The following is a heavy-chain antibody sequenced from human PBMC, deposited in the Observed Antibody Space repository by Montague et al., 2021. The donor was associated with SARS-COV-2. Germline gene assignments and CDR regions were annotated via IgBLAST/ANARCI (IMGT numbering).Heavy chain of an antibody. V-gene: IGHV4-59*08. Sequence: SETLSLTCTVSGGSISNYYWSWIRQPPEKGPEWIALIHYTGSANYNPSLKSRATISVDPYKNQCSLKLTSVTAADAALYYCARHLAVGTSGFDIWGQGTMVTVSS. CDR2: IHYTGSA. J-gene: IGHJ3*02. D-gene: IGHD6-19*01. CDR3: ARHLAVGTSGFDI. CDR1: GGSISNYY.